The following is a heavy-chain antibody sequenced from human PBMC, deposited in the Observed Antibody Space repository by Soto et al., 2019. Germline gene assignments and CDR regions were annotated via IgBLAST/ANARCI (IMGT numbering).Heavy chain of an antibody. CDR3: ARDPNPRVPAAPKNWFDP. CDR2: INAGNGNT. CDR1: GYTFTSYA. D-gene: IGHD2-2*01. V-gene: IGHV1-3*01. J-gene: IGHJ5*02. Sequence: ASVKVSCKASGYTFTSYAMHWVRQAPGQRLEWMGWINAGNGNTKYSQKFQGRVTITRDTSASTAYMELSSLRSEDTAVYYCARDPNPRVPAAPKNWFDPWGQGTLVTVSS.